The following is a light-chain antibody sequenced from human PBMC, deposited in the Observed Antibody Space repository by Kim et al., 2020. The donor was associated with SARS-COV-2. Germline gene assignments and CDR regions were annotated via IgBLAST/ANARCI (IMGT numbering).Light chain of an antibody. CDR3: SSYAGGNTFV. Sequence: GQSVTISCTATSSDVGGYDHVSWFQHHPGKAPKVIIYEVSKRPSGVPYRFSGSKSGNTASLTVSGLQSEDEADYYCSSYAGGNTFVFGTGTKVTVL. CDR1: SSDVGGYDH. CDR2: EVS. J-gene: IGLJ1*01. V-gene: IGLV2-8*01.